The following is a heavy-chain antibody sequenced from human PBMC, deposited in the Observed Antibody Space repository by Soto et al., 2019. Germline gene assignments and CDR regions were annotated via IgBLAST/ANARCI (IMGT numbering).Heavy chain of an antibody. Sequence: EVQLLESGGGLVQPGGSLRLSCAASGFTFSSYAMSWVRQAPGKGLEWVSAISGSGGSTYYADSVKGRFTISRDNSKNTLYLQMTSLRAEDTAVYYCAKSGYSSGWYAPLDYWGQGTLVTVSS. CDR2: ISGSGGST. J-gene: IGHJ4*02. D-gene: IGHD6-19*01. V-gene: IGHV3-23*01. CDR3: AKSGYSSGWYAPLDY. CDR1: GFTFSSYA.